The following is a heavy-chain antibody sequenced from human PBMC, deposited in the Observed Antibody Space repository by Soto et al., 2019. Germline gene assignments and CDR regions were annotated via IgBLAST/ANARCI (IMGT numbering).Heavy chain of an antibody. CDR3: AKDLTVAGTDYFDY. J-gene: IGHJ4*02. CDR2: ISGSGVGA. Sequence: GGSLRLSCAASGFTFSNYAMSWVRQAPGKGLEWVSDISGSGVGANYTDSVKGRFTISRDNSKNTLYLQMNSLRAEDTAGYYCAKDLTVAGTDYFDYWGRGTLVTVSS. D-gene: IGHD6-19*01. V-gene: IGHV3-23*01. CDR1: GFTFSNYA.